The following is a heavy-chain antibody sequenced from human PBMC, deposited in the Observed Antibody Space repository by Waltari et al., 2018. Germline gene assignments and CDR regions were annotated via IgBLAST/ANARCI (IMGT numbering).Heavy chain of an antibody. CDR2: IRSKANSYAT. CDR3: TRQPYGDYDY. Sequence: EVQLVESGGGLVQPGGSLKLSCAASGFTFSGSAMHWVRQASGKGLEWVGRIRSKANSYATAYAASVKGRFTISRDDSKNTAYLQMNSLKTEDTAVYYCTRQPYGDYDYWGQGTLVTVSS. J-gene: IGHJ4*02. CDR1: GFTFSGSA. D-gene: IGHD4-17*01. V-gene: IGHV3-73*02.